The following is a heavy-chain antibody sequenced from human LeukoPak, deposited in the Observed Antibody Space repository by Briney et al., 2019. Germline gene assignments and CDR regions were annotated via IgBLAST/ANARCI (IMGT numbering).Heavy chain of an antibody. D-gene: IGHD3-22*01. Sequence: SQTLSLTCTVSGGSISSGSYYWGWLRQPAGKGLEWIGRIYTSGSTNYNPSLKSRVTISVDTSKNQFSLELSSVTAADTAVYYCARDGTYYYDSSGYYYQYNWFDPWGQGTLVTVSS. CDR2: IYTSGST. CDR1: GGSISSGSYY. CDR3: ARDGTYYYDSSGYYYQYNWFDP. V-gene: IGHV4-61*02. J-gene: IGHJ5*02.